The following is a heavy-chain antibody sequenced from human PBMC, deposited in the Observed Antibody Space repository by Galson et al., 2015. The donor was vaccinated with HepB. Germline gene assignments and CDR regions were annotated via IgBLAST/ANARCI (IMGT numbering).Heavy chain of an antibody. J-gene: IGHJ4*02. CDR3: ARSIAVASAY. CDR2: SKNKANGYTT. Sequence: SQRLSHPVAGFSFTDHYAAWVRQAPGTGLEWVARSKNKANGYTTEYAPSVKGRLAISRDDSKNSVYLQMNSLKTEDTAVYYCARSIAVASAYWGQGTLVTVSS. D-gene: IGHD6-19*01. CDR1: GFSFTDHY. V-gene: IGHV3-72*01.